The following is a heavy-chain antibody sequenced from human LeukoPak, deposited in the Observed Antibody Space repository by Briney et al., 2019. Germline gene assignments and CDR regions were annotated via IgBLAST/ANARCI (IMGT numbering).Heavy chain of an antibody. CDR2: INPNSGGT. J-gene: IGHJ4*02. D-gene: IGHD5-24*01. Sequence: GASVKVSCRTSGYSFTAYYLHWMRRAPGQGLEWMGCINPNSGGTDYAQKFQGRVAMTTDTSSSTAYMDLRSLRSGDTAVYYCARRGEMATVRGDHFDSWGQGTLVAVSS. CDR1: GYSFTAYY. V-gene: IGHV1-2*02. CDR3: ARRGEMATVRGDHFDS.